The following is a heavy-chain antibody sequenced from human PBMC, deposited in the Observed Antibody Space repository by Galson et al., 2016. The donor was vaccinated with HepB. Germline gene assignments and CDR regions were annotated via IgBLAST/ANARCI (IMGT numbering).Heavy chain of an antibody. CDR2: MSFEGSAK. D-gene: IGHD6-19*01. CDR1: GFRFSDYT. Sequence: SLRLSCAASGFRFSDYTMHWVRQAPGKGLEWVAVMSFEGSAKLYADSVRGRFAISRDNSKSTLYLQMDSLIGEDTAVYYCARDSGWKYCEYWGQGTLVTGSS. CDR3: ARDSGWKYCEY. V-gene: IGHV3-30*09. J-gene: IGHJ4*02.